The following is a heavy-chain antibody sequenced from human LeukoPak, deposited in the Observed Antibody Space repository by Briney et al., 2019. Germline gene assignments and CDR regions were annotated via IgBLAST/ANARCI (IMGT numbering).Heavy chain of an antibody. CDR3: ARTSIYYDSRGYRS. J-gene: IGHJ5*02. Sequence: SETLSLTCTVSGGSISSSSYYWGWIRQPPGKGLEWIGSIYYSGSTYYNPSLKSRVTISVDTSKNQFSLKLSSVTAADTAVYYCARTSIYYDSRGYRSWGQGTLVTVSS. V-gene: IGHV4-39*01. CDR1: GGSISSSSYY. D-gene: IGHD3-22*01. CDR2: IYYSGST.